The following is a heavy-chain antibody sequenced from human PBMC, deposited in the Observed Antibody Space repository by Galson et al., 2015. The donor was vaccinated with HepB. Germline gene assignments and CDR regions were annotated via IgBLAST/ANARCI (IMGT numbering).Heavy chain of an antibody. CDR1: GFVFKDYT. D-gene: IGHD3-9*01. J-gene: IGHJ4*02. Sequence: SLRLSCATSGFVFKDYTMHWVRQAPGKGLEWVALISWDGLSTLYGDSVKGRFTVSRDNNRGSVFLQMSGLRVEDTARYYCARDAHYIDKLTGYSAAAGFLDFWGQGTLVAVSS. V-gene: IGHV3-43D*04. CDR3: ARDAHYIDKLTGYSAAAGFLDF. CDR2: ISWDGLST.